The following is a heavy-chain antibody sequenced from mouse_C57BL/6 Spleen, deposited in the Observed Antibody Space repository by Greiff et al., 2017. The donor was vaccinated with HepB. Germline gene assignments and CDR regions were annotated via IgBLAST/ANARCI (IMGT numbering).Heavy chain of an antibody. D-gene: IGHD2-2*01. V-gene: IGHV1-53*01. CDR3: ARYGWGYWYFDV. J-gene: IGHJ1*03. CDR2: INPSNGGT. CDR1: GYTFTSYW. Sequence: QVQLKQPGTELVKPGASVKLSCKASGYTFTSYWMHWVKQRPGQGLEWIGNINPSNGGTNYNEKFKSKATLTVDKSSSTAYMQLSSLTSEDSAVYYCARYGWGYWYFDVWGTGTTVTVSS.